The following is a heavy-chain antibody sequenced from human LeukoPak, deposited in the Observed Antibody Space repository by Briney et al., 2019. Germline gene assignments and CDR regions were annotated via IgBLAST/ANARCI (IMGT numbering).Heavy chain of an antibody. Sequence: SETLPLTCTVSGGSIDNYYWSWIRQPPGTGLEWIGYIYYSGSTNYNPSLKSRVTISVDTSKNQFSLKLSSVTAADTAVYYCARDGSSSWYYFDYWGQGTLVTVSS. J-gene: IGHJ4*02. V-gene: IGHV4-59*01. CDR1: GGSIDNYY. CDR2: IYYSGST. D-gene: IGHD6-13*01. CDR3: ARDGSSSWYYFDY.